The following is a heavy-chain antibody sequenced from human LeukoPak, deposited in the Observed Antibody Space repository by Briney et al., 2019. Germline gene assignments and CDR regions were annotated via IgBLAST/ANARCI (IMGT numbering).Heavy chain of an antibody. D-gene: IGHD2-2*01. J-gene: IGHJ5*02. CDR3: ARESTYCSSTSCSAFDP. CDR2: ISAYNGNT. V-gene: IGHV1-18*01. Sequence: ASVKVSCKASGYTFTSYGISWVRQAPGQGLEWMGWISAYNGNTNYAQKLQGRVTMTTDTSTSTAYMELRSLRSDDTAVYYRARESTYCSSTSCSAFDPWGQGTLVTVSS. CDR1: GYTFTSYG.